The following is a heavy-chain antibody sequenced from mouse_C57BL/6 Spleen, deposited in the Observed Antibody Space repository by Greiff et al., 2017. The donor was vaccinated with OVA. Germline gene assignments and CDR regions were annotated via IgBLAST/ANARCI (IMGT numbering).Heavy chain of an antibody. CDR3: ARSATTVVATYYFDY. Sequence: VKLVESGAELARPGASVKLSCKASGYTFTSYGISWVKQRTGQGLEWIGEIYPRSGNTYYNEKFKGKATLTADKSSSTAYMELRSLTSEDSAVYFCARSATTVVATYYFDYWGQGTTLTVSS. CDR2: IYPRSGNT. V-gene: IGHV1-81*01. D-gene: IGHD1-1*01. CDR1: GYTFTSYG. J-gene: IGHJ2*01.